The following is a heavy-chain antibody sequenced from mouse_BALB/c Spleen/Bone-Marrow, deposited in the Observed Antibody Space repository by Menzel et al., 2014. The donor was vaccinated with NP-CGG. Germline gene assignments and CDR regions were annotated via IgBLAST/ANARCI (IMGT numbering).Heavy chain of an antibody. CDR2: INPSTGYT. CDR3: ARYDYDDWFAY. Sequence: QVQLQQPGAELAKPGASVKMSCKASGYTFTSYWMHWVKQRPGQGLEWIGYINPSTGYTEYNQKFKDKATLTADKSPSTAYMQLSSLISEDSAVYYCARYDYDDWFAYWGQGTLVTVSA. D-gene: IGHD2-4*01. J-gene: IGHJ3*01. CDR1: GYTFTSYW. V-gene: IGHV1-7*01.